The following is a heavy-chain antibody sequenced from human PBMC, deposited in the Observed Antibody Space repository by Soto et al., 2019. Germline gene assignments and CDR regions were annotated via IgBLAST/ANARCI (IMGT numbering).Heavy chain of an antibody. J-gene: IGHJ6*02. CDR3: ASSDILTGYYNGMDV. CDR1: GGTFSSYT. CDR2: IIPILSIP. Sequence: ASVKVSCKASGGTFSSYTISWVRQAPGQGLEWMGRIIPILSIPTYAQKFQGRVTITADKSTSTAYMELSRLRSDDTAVYYCASSDILTGYYNGMDVSAQGTTVTVSS. V-gene: IGHV1-69*02. D-gene: IGHD3-9*01.